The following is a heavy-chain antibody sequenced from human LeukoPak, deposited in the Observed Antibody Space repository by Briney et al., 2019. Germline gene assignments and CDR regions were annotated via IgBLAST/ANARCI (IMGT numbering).Heavy chain of an antibody. J-gene: IGHJ6*02. D-gene: IGHD5-18*01. V-gene: IGHV4-59*01. CDR2: IYYSGST. CDR1: GGSTSSYY. CDR3: ARDTGQLWLRNYYYGMDV. Sequence: SETLSLTCTVSGGSTSSYYWSWIRQPPGKGLEWIGYIYYSGSTDYNPSLKSRVTISVDTSKNQFSLKLSSVTAADTAVYYCARDTGQLWLRNYYYGMDVWGQGTTVTASS.